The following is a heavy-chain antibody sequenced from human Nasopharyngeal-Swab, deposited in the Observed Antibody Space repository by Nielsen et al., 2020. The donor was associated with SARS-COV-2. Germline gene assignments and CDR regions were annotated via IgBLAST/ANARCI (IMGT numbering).Heavy chain of an antibody. Sequence: ASVKVSCKTSGYTFTGYYIQWVRQAPGQGLEWMGRINPNSGATKSAQRFQGRVTMTSDTSISTAYMDLSSLTSDDTALYYCAREHPTTRASDYWGQGTPVTVSS. CDR3: AREHPTTRASDY. D-gene: IGHD4-11*01. CDR2: INPNSGAT. J-gene: IGHJ4*02. V-gene: IGHV1-2*06. CDR1: GYTFTGYY.